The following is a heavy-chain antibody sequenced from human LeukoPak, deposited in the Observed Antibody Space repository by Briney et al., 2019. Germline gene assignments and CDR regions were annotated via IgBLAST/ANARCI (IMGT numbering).Heavy chain of an antibody. CDR2: ISSSSSYI. CDR3: ASELWFGDSNWFDP. J-gene: IGHJ5*02. D-gene: IGHD3-10*01. V-gene: IGHV3-21*01. CDR1: GFTFSSYS. Sequence: GGSLRLSCVASGFTFSSYSMNWVRQAPGKGPEWVSSISSSSSYIYYADSVKGRFTISRDNAKNSLYLQMNSLRAEDTAVYYCASELWFGDSNWFDPWGQGTLVTVSS.